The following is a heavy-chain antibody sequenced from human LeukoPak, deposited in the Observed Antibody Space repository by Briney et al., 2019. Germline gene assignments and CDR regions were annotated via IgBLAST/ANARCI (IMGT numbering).Heavy chain of an antibody. CDR1: GGSISSYY. J-gene: IGHJ4*02. CDR3: ARTSYYFDY. Sequence: KASETLSLTCTVSGGSISSYYWSWIRQPPGKGLEWIGQINHSGSTNYNPSLKSRVTISVDTSKNQFSLELNSVTAADTAVYYCARTSYYFDYWGQGTLVTVSS. V-gene: IGHV4-34*01. CDR2: INHSGST.